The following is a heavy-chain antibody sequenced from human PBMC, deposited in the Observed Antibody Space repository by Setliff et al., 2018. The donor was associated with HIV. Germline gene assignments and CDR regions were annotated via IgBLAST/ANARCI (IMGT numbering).Heavy chain of an antibody. D-gene: IGHD5-12*01. CDR2: IFYSGST. CDR1: GGSINSGGYY. CDR3: ARASSGYESRGPFDY. Sequence: LSLTCTVSGGSINSGGYYWSWIRQHPGKGLEWIGYIFYSGSTYYNPSLESRLTLSVDTSENQFFLKLKSVTAADTAVYYCARASSGYESRGPFDYWGQGMLVTVSS. J-gene: IGHJ4*02. V-gene: IGHV4-31*03.